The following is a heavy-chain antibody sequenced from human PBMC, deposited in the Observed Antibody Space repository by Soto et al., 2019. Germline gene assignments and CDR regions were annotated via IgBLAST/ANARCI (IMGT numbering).Heavy chain of an antibody. D-gene: IGHD3-10*01. Sequence: EVQLLESGGGLVQPGGSLRLSFAASGFTFSSYAVSWVRQAPGKGLEWVSAISGSGGSTYYADSVKGRFTISRDNSKNTLYLQMNSLRAEDTAVYYCAKAQRARGVENWFDPWGQGTLVTVSS. CDR3: AKAQRARGVENWFDP. V-gene: IGHV3-23*01. CDR1: GFTFSSYA. J-gene: IGHJ5*02. CDR2: ISGSGGST.